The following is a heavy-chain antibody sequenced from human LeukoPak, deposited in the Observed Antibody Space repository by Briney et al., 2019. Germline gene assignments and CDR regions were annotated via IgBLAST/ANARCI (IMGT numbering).Heavy chain of an antibody. V-gene: IGHV3-21*04. CDR3: AKDLGRDY. J-gene: IGHJ4*02. Sequence: GGSLRLSCAASGFTFSSYSMNWVRQAPGKGLEWVSSISSSSSYIYYADSVKGRFTISRDNSKNTLYLQMNSLRGDDTAVYYCAKDLGRDYWGQGTLVTVSS. CDR2: ISSSSSYI. D-gene: IGHD1-26*01. CDR1: GFTFSSYS.